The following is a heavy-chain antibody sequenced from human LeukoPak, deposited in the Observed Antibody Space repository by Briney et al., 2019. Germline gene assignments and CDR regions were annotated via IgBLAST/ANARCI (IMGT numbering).Heavy chain of an antibody. CDR3: ARDREGYCSSTSCYSYFDY. CDR2: IFPFFGTA. CDR1: GGTFSRYV. Sequence: GASVKVPCKAFGGTFSRYVISWVEQAPGQGLGGMGRIFPFFGTANYAQKFQGRVTITTDESTSTAYMELSSLRSEDTAVYYCARDREGYCSSTSCYSYFDYWGQGTLVTVSS. V-gene: IGHV1-69*05. D-gene: IGHD2-2*01. J-gene: IGHJ4*02.